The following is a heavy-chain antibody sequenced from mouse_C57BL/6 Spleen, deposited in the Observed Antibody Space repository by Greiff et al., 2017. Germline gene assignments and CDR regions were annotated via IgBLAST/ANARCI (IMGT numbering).Heavy chain of an antibody. V-gene: IGHV14-3*01. D-gene: IGHD1-1*01. CDR2: IDPANGNT. CDR1: GFNIKNTY. Sequence: VQLQQSVAELVRPGASVKLSCTASGFNIKNTYMHWVRQRPEQGLEWIGRIDPANGNTKYATKFQGRATITADTSSNTASLQLSSLTSEETAIYYCAGEVVARVLDYWGQGTSVTVSS. J-gene: IGHJ4*01. CDR3: AGEVVARVLDY.